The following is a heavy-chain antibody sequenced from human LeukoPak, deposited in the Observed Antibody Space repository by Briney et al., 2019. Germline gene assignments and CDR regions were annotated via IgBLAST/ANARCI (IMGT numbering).Heavy chain of an antibody. CDR1: AGSFSTYY. Sequence: SETLSLTCTVSAGSFSTYYWSWIRQPPGKGLEWIGYIYNSGSTDYNPSLKSRVTMSLDTSKNQFSLNLNSVTAADTAVYYCARAVITFGAPVAKGFDSWGHGTLVTVSS. V-gene: IGHV4-59*01. CDR3: ARAVITFGAPVAKGFDS. D-gene: IGHD3-16*01. J-gene: IGHJ4*01. CDR2: IYNSGST.